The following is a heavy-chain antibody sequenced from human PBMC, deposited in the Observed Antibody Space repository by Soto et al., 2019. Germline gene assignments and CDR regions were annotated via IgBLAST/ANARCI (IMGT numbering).Heavy chain of an antibody. Sequence: QVQLVESGGGVVQPGRSLRLSCAASGFTFSTYGMHWVRQAPGKGLEWVAVISYAGSNKYSADSVKGRFTISRDNSKNTLYLQMNSLRPEDTAVYYCAKELVDYGYPFDYWGQGTLVTVSS. V-gene: IGHV3-30*18. CDR3: AKELVDYGYPFDY. CDR1: GFTFSTYG. CDR2: ISYAGSNK. D-gene: IGHD4-17*01. J-gene: IGHJ4*02.